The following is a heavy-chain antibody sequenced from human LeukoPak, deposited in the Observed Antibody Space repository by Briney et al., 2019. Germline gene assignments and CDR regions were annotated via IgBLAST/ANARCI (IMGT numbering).Heavy chain of an antibody. CDR3: ARDGRRDGYKPPADY. Sequence: ASVKVSCKASGYTFTSYGISWVRQAPGQGLEWMGWISAYNGNTNYAQKLQGRDTMTTDTSTSTAYMELRSLRSDDTAVYYCARDGRRDGYKPPADYWGQGTLVTVSS. CDR1: GYTFTSYG. J-gene: IGHJ4*02. CDR2: ISAYNGNT. D-gene: IGHD5-24*01. V-gene: IGHV1-18*01.